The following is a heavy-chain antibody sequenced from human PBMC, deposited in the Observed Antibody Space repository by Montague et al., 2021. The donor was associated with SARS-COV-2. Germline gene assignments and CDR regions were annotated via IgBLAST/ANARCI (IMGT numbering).Heavy chain of an antibody. CDR2: INHSGST. V-gene: IGHV4-34*01. Sequence: ETLSLTCAVYGGSVSDYYWSWIRQPPGKGLEWIGEINHSGSTNYNPSLKSRVTTSVDTSKNQFSLKLTSVTAADTAVYYCARGPCITMIVVVITDIWFDPGGQGTLGTGSS. CDR3: ARGPCITMIVVVITDIWFDP. D-gene: IGHD3-22*01. J-gene: IGHJ5*02. CDR1: GGSVSDYY.